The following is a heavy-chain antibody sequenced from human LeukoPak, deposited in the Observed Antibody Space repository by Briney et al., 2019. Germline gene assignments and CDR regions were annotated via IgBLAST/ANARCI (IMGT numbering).Heavy chain of an antibody. D-gene: IGHD2-21*02. CDR2: ISGSGGST. CDR3: ATGAYCGGDCWYYYGMDV. Sequence: GGSLRLSCAASGFAFSSYAMSWVRQAPGKGLEWVSAISGSGGSTYYADSVKGRFTISRDNSKNTLYLQMNSLRAEDTAVYYCATGAYCGGDCWYYYGMDVWGQGTTVTVSS. J-gene: IGHJ6*02. V-gene: IGHV3-23*01. CDR1: GFAFSSYA.